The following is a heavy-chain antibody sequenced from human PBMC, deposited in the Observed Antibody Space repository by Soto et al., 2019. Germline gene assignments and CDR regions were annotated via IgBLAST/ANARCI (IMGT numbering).Heavy chain of an antibody. D-gene: IGHD5-12*01. CDR2: ISWNNGYM. J-gene: IGHJ4*02. Sequence: GGSLRLSCAASGFTFDDYAMHWVRQAPGKGLEWVSGISWNNGYMGYADSVKGRFTVSRDNAKNSLYLQMNSLRAEDTALYYWAKLSGYDGGYFDYWGQGTLVTVSS. CDR1: GFTFDDYA. V-gene: IGHV3-9*01. CDR3: AKLSGYDGGYFDY.